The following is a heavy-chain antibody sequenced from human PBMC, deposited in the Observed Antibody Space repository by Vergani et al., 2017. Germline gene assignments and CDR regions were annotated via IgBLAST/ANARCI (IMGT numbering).Heavy chain of an antibody. CDR2: FDPEDYET. CDR3: ARSTFWSGSVSFDY. D-gene: IGHD3-3*01. CDR1: GYTLTELS. Sequence: QVQLAQSGAEVKKPGASVKVSCKVSGYTLTELSIHWVRQAPGKGLEWMGGFDPEDYETIYAQKFQGRVTMTEDTSTDTAYMELSSLRSDDTAVYNCARSTFWSGSVSFDYWGQGTLVTVSS. V-gene: IGHV1-24*01. J-gene: IGHJ4*02.